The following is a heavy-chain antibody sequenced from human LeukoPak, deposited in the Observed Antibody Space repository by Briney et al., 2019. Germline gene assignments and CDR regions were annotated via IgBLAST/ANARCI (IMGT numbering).Heavy chain of an antibody. D-gene: IGHD3-22*01. CDR3: ARPYDSSGYYAGAFDV. V-gene: IGHV4-34*01. Sequence: SETLSLTCAVYGGSFSGYYWSWIRQPPGKGLEWIGEINHSGSTNSNPSLKSRVTISVDTSKNQFSLKLSSVTAADTAVYYCARPYDSSGYYAGAFDVWGQGTVVTVSS. CDR2: INHSGST. J-gene: IGHJ3*01. CDR1: GGSFSGYY.